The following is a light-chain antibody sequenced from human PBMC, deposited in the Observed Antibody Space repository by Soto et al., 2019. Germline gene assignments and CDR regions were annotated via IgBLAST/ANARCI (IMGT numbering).Light chain of an antibody. V-gene: IGKV1-39*01. CDR3: QQSYTSPLT. J-gene: IGKJ4*01. CDR2: AAS. CDR1: QTIGRN. Sequence: DIQMTQSPSSLSASVGVRVTITCRAGQTIGRNLIWYQQKPGKAPKLLIYAASSLQSGVPSRFSGSGAGTDFTLTINTLQPEDFATYFCQQSYTSPLTFGGGTRVQI.